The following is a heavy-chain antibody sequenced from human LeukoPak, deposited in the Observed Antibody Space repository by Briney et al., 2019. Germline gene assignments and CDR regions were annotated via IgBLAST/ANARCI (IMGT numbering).Heavy chain of an antibody. Sequence: GGSLRLSCAASGFTFSTYWMHWVRQAPGKGLVWVSRFNSDGRSTYYADSVKGRFTISRDNAKNTLYLRMNSLRAEDTAVYYCARGRYYLDSWGQGTLVTVSS. D-gene: IGHD4-17*01. CDR1: GFTFSTYW. CDR2: FNSDGRST. CDR3: ARGRYYLDS. V-gene: IGHV3-74*01. J-gene: IGHJ4*02.